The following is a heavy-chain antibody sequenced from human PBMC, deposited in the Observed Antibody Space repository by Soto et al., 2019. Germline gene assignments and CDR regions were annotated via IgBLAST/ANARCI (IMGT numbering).Heavy chain of an antibody. CDR3: ARDHMGASDS. CDR1: GFTFSSYS. D-gene: IGHD1-26*01. Sequence: PGGSLRLSCAASGFTFSSYSMNWVRQAPGKGLEWVSTISSSATYIYYADSVKGRFTISRDNAKNSLYLQMNSLRGEDTAMYYCARDHMGASDSWGQGTLVTVSS. V-gene: IGHV3-21*01. J-gene: IGHJ4*02. CDR2: ISSSATYI.